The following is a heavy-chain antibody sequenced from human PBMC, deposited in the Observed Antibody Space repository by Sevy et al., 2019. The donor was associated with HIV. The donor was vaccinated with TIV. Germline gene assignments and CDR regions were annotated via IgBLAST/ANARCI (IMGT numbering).Heavy chain of an antibody. CDR3: ANAYSGSYSHSYLYALDV. J-gene: IGHJ6*02. D-gene: IGHD1-26*01. V-gene: IGHV3-30*18. Sequence: SLRLSCIGSGFSFSYYGIHWVRQAPGKGLDRVALISHDGINEYYADSVKGRFTISRHNSQNTVYLEMNSLRNEDTAIYFCANAYSGSYSHSYLYALDVWGQGTTVNVSS. CDR1: GFSFSYYG. CDR2: ISHDGINE.